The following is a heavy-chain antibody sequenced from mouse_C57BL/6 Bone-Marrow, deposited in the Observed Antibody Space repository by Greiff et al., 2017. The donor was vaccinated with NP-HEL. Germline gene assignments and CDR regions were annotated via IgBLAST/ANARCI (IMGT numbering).Heavy chain of an antibody. V-gene: IGHV5-6*01. CDR2: ISSGGSYT. Sequence: EVQVVESGGDLVKPGGSLKLSCAASGFTFSSYGMSWVRQTPDKRLEWVATISSGGSYTYYPDSVKGRFTISRDNAKNTLYLQMSSLKSEDTAMYYCARHRGSSSWFAYWGQGTLVTVSA. CDR1: GFTFSSYG. CDR3: ARHRGSSSWFAY. D-gene: IGHD1-1*01. J-gene: IGHJ3*01.